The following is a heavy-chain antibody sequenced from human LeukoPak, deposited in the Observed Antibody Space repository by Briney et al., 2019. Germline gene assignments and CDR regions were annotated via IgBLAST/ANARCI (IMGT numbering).Heavy chain of an antibody. CDR2: ISSSGSTI. J-gene: IGHJ4*02. CDR1: GFTFSSYE. Sequence: GGPLRLSCAASGFTFSSYEMNWVRQAPGKGLEWVSYISSSGSTIYYAVSVKGRFTISRDNDKNSLYLQMNSLRAEDTAVYYCARDGLLPGYWGQGTLVTVSS. V-gene: IGHV3-48*03. D-gene: IGHD2/OR15-2a*01. CDR3: ARDGLLPGY.